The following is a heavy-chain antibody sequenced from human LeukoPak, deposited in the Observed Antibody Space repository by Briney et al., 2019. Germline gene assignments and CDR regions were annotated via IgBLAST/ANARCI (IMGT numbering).Heavy chain of an antibody. CDR2: IIPTLGIA. Sequence: SVKVSCKASGGTFFSYAISWVRRAPGQGLEWRGGIIPTLGIANYAQKFQGRVTSTADKSTSTAYMELSRLRSEDTAVYYCARDRDSSSRTDYWGQGTLVTVSS. CDR3: ARDRDSSSRTDY. J-gene: IGHJ4*02. CDR1: GGTFFSYA. V-gene: IGHV1-69*04. D-gene: IGHD6-13*01.